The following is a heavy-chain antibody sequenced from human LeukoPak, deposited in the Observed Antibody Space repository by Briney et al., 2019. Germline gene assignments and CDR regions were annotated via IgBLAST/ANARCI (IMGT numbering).Heavy chain of an antibody. D-gene: IGHD3-3*01. J-gene: IGHJ5*02. CDR3: ARELPYYDFWSGYYPNWFDP. Sequence: GASVKVSCKASGYTFTSYAMNWVRQAPGQGLEWMGWINTNTGNSTYAQGFTGRFVFSLDTSVSTAYLQISSLKAEDTAVYYCARELPYYDFWSGYYPNWFDPWGQGTLVTVSS. CDR1: GYTFTSYA. V-gene: IGHV7-4-1*02. CDR2: INTNTGNS.